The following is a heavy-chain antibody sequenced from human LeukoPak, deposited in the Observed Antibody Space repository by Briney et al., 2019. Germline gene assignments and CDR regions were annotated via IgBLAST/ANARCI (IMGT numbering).Heavy chain of an antibody. D-gene: IGHD3-9*01. J-gene: IGHJ6*02. CDR2: ISGSGGST. CDR3: AKDRDRGDILTGYCLGYYYHGMDV. CDR1: GFTFSSYA. Sequence: GGSLRLSCAASGFTFSSYAMSWARQAPGKGLEWVSAISGSGGSTYYADSVKGRFTISRDNSKNTLYLQMNSLRAEDTAVYYCAKDRDRGDILTGYCLGYYYHGMDVWAQGTTVTVPS. V-gene: IGHV3-23*01.